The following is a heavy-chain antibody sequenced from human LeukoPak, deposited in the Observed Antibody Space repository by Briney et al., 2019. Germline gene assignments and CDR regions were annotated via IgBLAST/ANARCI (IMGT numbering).Heavy chain of an antibody. Sequence: SETLSLTCAVYGGSFSGYYWSWIRQPPWKWLEWIGEINHSGSTNYNPSLKSRVTISVDTSKNQFSLKLSSVTAADTAVYYCARKKTYYYGSGSYKGHNPYFDYWGQGTLVTVSS. J-gene: IGHJ4*02. CDR1: GGSFSGYY. CDR3: ARKKTYYYGSGSYKGHNPYFDY. D-gene: IGHD3-10*01. V-gene: IGHV4-34*01. CDR2: INHSGST.